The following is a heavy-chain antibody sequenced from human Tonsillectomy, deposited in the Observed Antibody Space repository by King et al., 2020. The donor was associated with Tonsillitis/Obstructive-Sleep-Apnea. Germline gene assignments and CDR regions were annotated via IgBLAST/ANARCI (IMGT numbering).Heavy chain of an antibody. V-gene: IGHV2-26*01. CDR2: IFSNDEK. CDR1: GFSLSNARMG. CDR3: ARTYCSSTSCYAQDYDAFDI. J-gene: IGHJ3*02. D-gene: IGHD2-2*01. Sequence: TLKESGPVLVKPTETLTLTCTVSGFSLSNARMGVSWIRQPPGKALEWLAHIFSNDEKSYSTSLKSRLTISKDTSKSQVVLTMTNMDPVDTATYYCARTYCSSTSCYAQDYDAFDIWGQGTKVTVSS.